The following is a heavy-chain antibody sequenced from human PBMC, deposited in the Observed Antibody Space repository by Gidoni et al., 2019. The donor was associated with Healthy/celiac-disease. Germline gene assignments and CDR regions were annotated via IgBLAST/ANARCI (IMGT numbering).Heavy chain of an antibody. CDR1: GFPFSSYW. D-gene: IGHD6-6*01. V-gene: IGHV3-7*01. CDR2: IKQDGSEK. Sequence: EVQLVESGGGLVQPGGSLRPSCAASGFPFSSYWMSWVRQAPGKGLEWVANIKQDGSEKYYVDSVKGRFTISRDNAKNSLYLQMNSLRAEDTAVYYCARDFEYSRTNNWFDPWGQGTLVTVSS. CDR3: ARDFEYSRTNNWFDP. J-gene: IGHJ5*02.